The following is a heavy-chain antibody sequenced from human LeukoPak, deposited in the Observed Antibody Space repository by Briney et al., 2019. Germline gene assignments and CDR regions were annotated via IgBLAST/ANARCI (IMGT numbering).Heavy chain of an antibody. J-gene: IGHJ4*02. CDR3: ARDCTNGVCFDY. Sequence: LSLTCAVYGGSFSGYYWSWIRQPPGKGLEWVSYISSSSYTIYYADSVKGRFTISRDNAKNSLYLQMNSLRAEDTAVYYCARDCTNGVCFDYWGQGTLVTVSP. CDR1: GGSFSGYY. V-gene: IGHV3-11*04. CDR2: ISSSSYTI. D-gene: IGHD2-8*01.